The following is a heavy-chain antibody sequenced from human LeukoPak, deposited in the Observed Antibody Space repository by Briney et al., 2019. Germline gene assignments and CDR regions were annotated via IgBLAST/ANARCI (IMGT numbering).Heavy chain of an antibody. CDR1: GDPITSSY. J-gene: IGHJ4*02. CDR2: IYYTGDT. D-gene: IGHD3-16*01. Sequence: SETLSLTCSVSGDPITSSYWTWIRQPPGRGLEYIGYIYYTGDTNYNPSLKSRVTMSLDASRNQISLKLKSVTAADTAVYYCTGRARELGYRGQGILVTVSS. V-gene: IGHV4-59*01. CDR3: TGRARELGY.